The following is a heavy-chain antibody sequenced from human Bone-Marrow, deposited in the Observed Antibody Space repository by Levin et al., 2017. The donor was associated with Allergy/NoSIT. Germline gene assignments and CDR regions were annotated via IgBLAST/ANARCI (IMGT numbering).Heavy chain of an antibody. Sequence: GESLKISCAASRFMFSSYIVHWVRQGPGKGLQWVAGISSDGGNKYYADSVKARFTISRDNSRNTLYLQMNSLRVEDTAVYYCARDLGSNWFQGWFDSWGHGTLVTVSS. V-gene: IGHV3-30-3*01. D-gene: IGHD6-13*01. CDR2: ISSDGGNK. CDR3: ARDLGSNWFQGWFDS. J-gene: IGHJ5*01. CDR1: RFMFSSYI.